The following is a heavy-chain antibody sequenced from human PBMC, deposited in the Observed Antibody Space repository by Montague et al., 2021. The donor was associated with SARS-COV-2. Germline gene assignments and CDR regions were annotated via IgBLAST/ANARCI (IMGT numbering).Heavy chain of an antibody. CDR1: GRSVRSYY. D-gene: IGHD2-8*01. CDR3: ARENTVSAFGGPYYIDS. J-gene: IGHJ4*02. Sequence: SETLSLTCIVSGRSVRSYYWSWIRQPPGKGLEWIGYIYDSGSTNYTPSLKSRVTISLDTSKNQFSLKLSSVTAADTAVYYCARENTVSAFGGPYYIDSWGQGTLVTVSA. V-gene: IGHV4-59*02. CDR2: IYDSGST.